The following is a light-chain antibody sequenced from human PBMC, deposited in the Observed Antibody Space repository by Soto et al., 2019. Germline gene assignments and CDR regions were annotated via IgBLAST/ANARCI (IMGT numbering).Light chain of an antibody. CDR2: EVN. Sequence: QSVLTQPPSVSGSPGQSVAVSCTGTSSDVGSYGRVSWYQQPPGTAPKLIIYEVNNRPSGVPDRFSGSKSGNTASLTISGLQAEDEADYYCSSFTTSTTYVFGTGTKVTVL. CDR1: SSDVGSYGR. V-gene: IGLV2-18*02. J-gene: IGLJ1*01. CDR3: SSFTTSTTYV.